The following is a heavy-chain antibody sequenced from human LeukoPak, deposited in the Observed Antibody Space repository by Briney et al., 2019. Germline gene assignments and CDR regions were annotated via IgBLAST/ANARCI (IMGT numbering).Heavy chain of an antibody. CDR2: IYYSGST. J-gene: IGHJ3*02. Sequence: SETLSLTCTVSGGSISSYYWSWIRQPPGKGLEWIRYIYYSGSTNYNPSLKSRVTISVDTSKNQFSLKLSSVTAADTAVYYCAREGPGYDAFDIWGQGTMVTVSS. CDR3: AREGPGYDAFDI. CDR1: GGSISSYY. V-gene: IGHV4-59*01. D-gene: IGHD3-10*01.